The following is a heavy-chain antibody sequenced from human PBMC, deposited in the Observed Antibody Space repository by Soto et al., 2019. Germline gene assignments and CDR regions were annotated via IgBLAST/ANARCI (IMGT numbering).Heavy chain of an antibody. D-gene: IGHD3-3*01. CDR3: ARGMRDYDFWSGYRPYYFDY. CDR1: GGSIISYY. Sequence: PSETLSLTCTFSGGSIISYYWRWIRQPPGKGLEWIGYIYYSGSTNYNPSLKSRVTISVDTSKNQFSLKLSSVTAADTAVYYCARGMRDYDFWSGYRPYYFDYWGQGTLVTVSS. V-gene: IGHV4-59*01. J-gene: IGHJ4*02. CDR2: IYYSGST.